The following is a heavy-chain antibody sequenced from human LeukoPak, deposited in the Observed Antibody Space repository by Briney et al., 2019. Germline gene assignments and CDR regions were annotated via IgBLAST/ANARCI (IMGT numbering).Heavy chain of an antibody. CDR2: IYHSGST. J-gene: IGHJ3*02. V-gene: IGHV4-30-2*01. D-gene: IGHD1-26*01. CDR3: ARVRSIVGAPQNDAFDI. CDR1: GGSISSGGYY. Sequence: SETLSLTCTVSGGSISSGGYYWSWIRQPPGKGLEWIGYIYHSGSTYYNPSLKSRVTISVDRSKNQFSLKLSSVTAADTAAYYCARVRSIVGAPQNDAFDIWGQGTMVTVSS.